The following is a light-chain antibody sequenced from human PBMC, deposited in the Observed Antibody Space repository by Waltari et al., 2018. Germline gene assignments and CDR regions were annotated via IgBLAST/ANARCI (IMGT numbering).Light chain of an antibody. CDR1: NLGSQS. J-gene: IGLJ3*02. V-gene: IGLV3-21*02. CDR3: QVWDSSSDHWL. Sequence: SYVLTQPPSVSVAPGQTATITCGGDNLGSQSVHWYQKKPGQAPVLVIFDDSDRPSGIPERLSGSNSDNTATLSINRVEAGDEADYYCQVWDSSSDHWLFGGGTELTVL. CDR2: DDS.